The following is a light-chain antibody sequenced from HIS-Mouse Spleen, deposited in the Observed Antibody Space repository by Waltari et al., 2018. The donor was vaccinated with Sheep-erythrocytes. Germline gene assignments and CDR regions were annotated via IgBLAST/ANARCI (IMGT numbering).Light chain of an antibody. CDR2: EGS. V-gene: IGLV2-23*01. CDR3: CSYAGSSTPWV. J-gene: IGLJ3*02. Sequence: QSALTQPASVSGSPGQSTTIPSPGTSSDVGRYHLVSWYQQHPGKAPKLMIYEGSKRPSGVSNRFSGSKSGNTASLTISGLQAEDEADYYCCSYAGSSTPWVFGGGTKLTVL. CDR1: SSDVGRYHL.